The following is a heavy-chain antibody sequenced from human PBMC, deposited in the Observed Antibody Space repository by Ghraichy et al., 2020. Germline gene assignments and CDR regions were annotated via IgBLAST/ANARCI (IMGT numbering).Heavy chain of an antibody. CDR1: GFTVSSNY. CDR3: ARLPALAPSPLYYGMDV. J-gene: IGHJ6*02. Sequence: GGSLRLSCAASGFTVSSNYMSWVRQAPGKGLEWVSVIYSGGSAYYADSVKGRFTISRDNSKNTLYLQMNSLRAEDTAVYYCARLPALAPSPLYYGMDVWGQGTTVTVSS. V-gene: IGHV3-66*04. CDR2: IYSGGSA.